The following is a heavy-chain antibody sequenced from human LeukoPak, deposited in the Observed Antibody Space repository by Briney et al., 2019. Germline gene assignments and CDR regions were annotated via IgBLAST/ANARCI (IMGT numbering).Heavy chain of an antibody. CDR3: ARLSRIASAGDYDYHSLDV. D-gene: IGHD6-13*01. V-gene: IGHV4-59*13. Sequence: SETLSLTCTVSGGVISIYGWSWFRQPPGKGLEWIGEVYYSGSTDYNPSLKSRVTIPTDTSNNQVSLKLNSVTAADTAVYYCARLSRIASAGDYDYHSLDVWGQGTTVTVSS. CDR2: VYYSGST. J-gene: IGHJ6*02. CDR1: GGVISIYG.